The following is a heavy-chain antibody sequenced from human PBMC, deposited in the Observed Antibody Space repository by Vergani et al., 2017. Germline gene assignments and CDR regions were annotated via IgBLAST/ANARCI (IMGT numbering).Heavy chain of an antibody. V-gene: IGHV4-30-2*01. Sequence: QLQLQESDSRLVNPSQTLSLTCTLSGDAISRDTYSWNWVRQPPGKPLEWIGSVYYSGTTYYNPSLGGRVTMSIDKSKNHFSLTLTSVTAADSAFYFCARGQTGYSRDWSTYFFYMDGWGKGTTVTVSS. CDR2: VYYSGTT. CDR3: ARGQTGYSRDWSTYFFYMDG. D-gene: IGHD3/OR15-3a*01. CDR1: GDAISRDTYS. J-gene: IGHJ6*03.